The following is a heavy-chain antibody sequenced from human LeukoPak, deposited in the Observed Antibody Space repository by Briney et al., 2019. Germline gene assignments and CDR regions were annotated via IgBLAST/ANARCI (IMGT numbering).Heavy chain of an antibody. J-gene: IGHJ3*02. CDR2: IYYSGST. Sequence: SQTLSLTCTVSGGSISSVNYYWSWIRQPPGKGLEWIGYIYYSGSTYYNPSLRSRATISVDTSKNQSSLKLSSVTAADTAVYYCARDPHPYYCTSVSCYENAFDIWGQGTMVTVSS. D-gene: IGHD2-2*01. V-gene: IGHV4-30-4*01. CDR1: GGSISSVNYY. CDR3: ARDPHPYYCTSVSCYENAFDI.